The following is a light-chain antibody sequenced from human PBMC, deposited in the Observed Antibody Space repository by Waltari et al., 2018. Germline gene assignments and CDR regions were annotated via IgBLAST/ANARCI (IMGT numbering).Light chain of an antibody. V-gene: IGLV3-21*02. J-gene: IGLJ2*01. CDR2: DDR. CDR1: NLGIKT. CDR3: QVWDTSRDQVV. Sequence: SYVVTQIPSLSVAPGQTARITCGGNNLGIKTVQWFQQKPGQAHVSVVYDDRDRPSGIPERFSGSNSGNTATLTISRVGAGDEADYYCQVWDTSRDQVVFGGGTRLTVL.